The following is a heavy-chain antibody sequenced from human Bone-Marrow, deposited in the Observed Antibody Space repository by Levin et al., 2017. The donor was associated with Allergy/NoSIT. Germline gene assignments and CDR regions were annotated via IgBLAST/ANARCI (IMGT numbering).Heavy chain of an antibody. CDR3: ARGEWELNMFDY. Sequence: TGGSLRLSCKGSGYSFTSYWIGWVRQMPGKGLEWMGIIYPGDSDTRYSPSFQGQVTISADKSISTAYLQWSSLKASDTAMYYCARGEWELNMFDYWGQGTLVTVSS. CDR1: GYSFTSYW. CDR2: IYPGDSDT. V-gene: IGHV5-51*01. D-gene: IGHD1-26*01. J-gene: IGHJ4*02.